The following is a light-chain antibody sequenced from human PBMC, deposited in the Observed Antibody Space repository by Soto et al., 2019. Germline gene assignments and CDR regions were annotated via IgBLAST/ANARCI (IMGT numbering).Light chain of an antibody. Sequence: DIQLTQSPSSLSASVGDRVTITCRASQGVSKWLAWYQQKPGKAPILLIHGASNLQTGVPSRFSGSGSGTDFVLTITSLQPEDIATHFCQQANSFPLTFGQGTRLDIK. V-gene: IGKV1-12*01. CDR1: QGVSKW. CDR3: QQANSFPLT. J-gene: IGKJ5*01. CDR2: GAS.